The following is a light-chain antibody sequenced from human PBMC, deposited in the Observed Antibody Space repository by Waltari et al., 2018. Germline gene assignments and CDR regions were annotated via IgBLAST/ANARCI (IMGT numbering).Light chain of an antibody. CDR3: QSYDHTAIGRV. Sequence: QSLLTQPPSVSGAPGQTVTISCTGSSSNTGAGNAVHWYQQLPEAAPKLLIFHDNNRPSGVPDRFSGSRSGTSASLTIAGLHTDDEAFDYCQSYDHTAIGRVFGGGTKLTVL. CDR2: HDN. V-gene: IGLV1-40*01. CDR1: SSNTGAGNA. J-gene: IGLJ3*02.